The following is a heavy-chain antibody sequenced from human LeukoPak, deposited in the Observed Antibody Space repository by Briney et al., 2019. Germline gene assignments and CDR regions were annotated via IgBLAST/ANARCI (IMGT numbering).Heavy chain of an antibody. CDR2: INPNSGGT. J-gene: IGHJ4*02. D-gene: IGHD2-15*01. Sequence: ASVKVSCKASGYTFTGYYMHWVRQAPGQGLEWMGWINPNSGGTHYAQNFQGRVTMTRDTSIGTAYMELSRLTSDDTAVYYCARDLLYPRGGSLSDYWGQGTLVTVSS. V-gene: IGHV1-2*02. CDR1: GYTFTGYY. CDR3: ARDLLYPRGGSLSDY.